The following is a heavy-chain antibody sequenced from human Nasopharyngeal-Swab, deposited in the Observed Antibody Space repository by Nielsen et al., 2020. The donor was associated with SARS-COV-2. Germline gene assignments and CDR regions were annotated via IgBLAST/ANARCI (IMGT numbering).Heavy chain of an antibody. Sequence: ASVKVSCKCSGYTFNSNDIHWVRQAPGQGLEWTGWMNPKSGEVGYEQKFQGRVTMTRNTATATAYMELSSLRHEDTAVYYCARGAFGLDHSWFDPWGQGTLVTVSS. D-gene: IGHD3/OR15-3a*01. V-gene: IGHV1-8*02. CDR3: ARGAFGLDHSWFDP. CDR2: MNPKSGEV. J-gene: IGHJ5*02. CDR1: GYTFNSND.